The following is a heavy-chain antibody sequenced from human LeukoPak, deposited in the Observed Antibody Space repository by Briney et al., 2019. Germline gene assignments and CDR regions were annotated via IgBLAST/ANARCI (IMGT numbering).Heavy chain of an antibody. CDR2: IYSGGST. CDR3: ARPLMYYYGSETYFWFDP. V-gene: IGHV3-53*01. J-gene: IGHJ5*02. Sequence: GGSLRLSCAASGFTVSSNYMSWVRQAPGKGLEWVSVIYSGGSTYYADSVKGRFTISRDNSKNSLSLQMNSLRAEDTAVYYCARPLMYYYGSETYFWFDPWGQGTLVTVSS. D-gene: IGHD3-10*01. CDR1: GFTVSSNY.